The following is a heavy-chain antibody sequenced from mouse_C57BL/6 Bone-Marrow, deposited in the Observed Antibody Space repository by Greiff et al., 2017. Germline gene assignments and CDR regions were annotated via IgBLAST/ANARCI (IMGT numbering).Heavy chain of an antibody. CDR2: IYPRSGNT. Sequence: VQLQQSGAELARPGASVKLSCKASGYTFTSYGISWVKQRTGQGLEWIGEIYPRSGNTYYNEKFKGKATLTADKSSSTAYMELRSLTSEDTAVYYCARSPLYSMDYWGQGTSVTVSS. CDR1: GYTFTSYG. CDR3: ARSPLYSMDY. V-gene: IGHV1-81*01. J-gene: IGHJ4*01.